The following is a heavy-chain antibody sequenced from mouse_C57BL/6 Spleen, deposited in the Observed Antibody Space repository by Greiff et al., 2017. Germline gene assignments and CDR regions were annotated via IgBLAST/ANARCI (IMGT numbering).Heavy chain of an antibody. V-gene: IGHV1-53*01. CDR1: GYTFTSYW. CDR2: INPSNGGT. D-gene: IGHD5-2*01. CDR3: ASSESLLSRYFDV. J-gene: IGHJ1*03. Sequence: QVQLQQPGTELVKPGASVKLSCKASGYTFTSYWMHWVKQRPGQGLEWIGNINPSNGGTNYNEKFKSKATLTVDKSSSTAYLQLSSLTSKDSAFYYCASSESLLSRYFDVRGTGDTVTVAS.